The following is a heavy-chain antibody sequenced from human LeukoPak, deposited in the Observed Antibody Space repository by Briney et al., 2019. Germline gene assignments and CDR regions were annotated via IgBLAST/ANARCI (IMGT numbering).Heavy chain of an antibody. CDR3: ARDSGSGNNDY. CDR2: INAGNGNT. V-gene: IGHV1-3*01. Sequence: ASVKVSCKASGYTFTSYAMHWVRQAPGQRLEWMGWINAGNGNTKYSQNFQGRVTFISNTSATTAFMELSSLRSEDAAAYYCARDSGSGNNDYWGQGTLVTVSS. D-gene: IGHD1-26*01. J-gene: IGHJ4*02. CDR1: GYTFTSYA.